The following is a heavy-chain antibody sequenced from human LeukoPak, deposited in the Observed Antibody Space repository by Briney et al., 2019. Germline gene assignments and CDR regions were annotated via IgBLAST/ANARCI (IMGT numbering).Heavy chain of an antibody. D-gene: IGHD5-18*01. V-gene: IGHV3-21*01. J-gene: IGHJ5*02. Sequence: EGSLKISCVASGFTFRKYAMNWVRQATGQGLEGLGWINSNSSYIYYVDSVKGRFTITRDNAKNSLYLQMNSLRAEDTAVYYCARGEDIAVVTGGYNWFDPWGQGTLVTVSS. CDR3: ARGEDIAVVTGGYNWFDP. CDR1: GFTFRKYA. CDR2: INSNSSYI.